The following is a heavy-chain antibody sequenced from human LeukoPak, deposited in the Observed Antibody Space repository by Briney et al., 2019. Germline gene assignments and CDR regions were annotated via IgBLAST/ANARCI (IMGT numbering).Heavy chain of an antibody. D-gene: IGHD3-16*01. V-gene: IGHV1-2*02. CDR1: GYTFTGYY. CDR2: INPNSGGT. J-gene: IGHJ6*03. CDR3: ASNFGGVIYYYYMDV. Sequence: ASVKVSCKAYGYTFTGYYMHWVRQAPGQGLEWMGWINPNSGGTNYAQKFQGRVTMTRDTSISTAYMELSRLRSDDTAVYYCASNFGGVIYYYYMDVWGKGTTVTVSS.